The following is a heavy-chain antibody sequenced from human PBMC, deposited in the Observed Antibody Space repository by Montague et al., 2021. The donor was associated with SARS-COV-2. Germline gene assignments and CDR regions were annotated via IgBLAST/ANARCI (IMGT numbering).Heavy chain of an antibody. V-gene: IGHV3-20*04. J-gene: IGHJ4*02. D-gene: IGHD3-10*01. Sequence: SLRLSCAGSGLIFDDYGMSWVRQVPGRGLEWVSGITRNGETTDYADSVKGRVTISRDNAKNSLSLQMNSLRVEDTALYYCTRGFRGGPFDCWGQGTPVTVSS. CDR3: TRGFRGGPFDC. CDR2: ITRNGETT. CDR1: GLIFDDYG.